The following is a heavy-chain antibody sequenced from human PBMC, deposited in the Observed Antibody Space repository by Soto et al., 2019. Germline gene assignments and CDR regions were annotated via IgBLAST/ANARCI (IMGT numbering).Heavy chain of an antibody. V-gene: IGHV1-3*01. CDR3: ARAVARGVKPIYYFYGMDV. J-gene: IGHJ6*02. CDR1: GYTFSSYA. CDR2: INPGNGNT. Sequence: QVQLVQSGTEVKKPGASVKLSCKTSGYTFSSYAMHWVRQAPGQSLEWMGWINPGNGNTKYSQKFQGRVAITRDTAASTAYMELSSLRSEDTAVYYCARAVARGVKPIYYFYGMDVWGQGTTVTVSS. D-gene: IGHD3-10*01.